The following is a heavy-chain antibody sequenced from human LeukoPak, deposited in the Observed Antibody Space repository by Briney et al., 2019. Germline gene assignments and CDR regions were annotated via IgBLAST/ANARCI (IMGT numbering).Heavy chain of an antibody. CDR2: VYYTGSS. J-gene: IGHJ4*02. CDR3: AGYGSGSYYKAFDF. Sequence: PSETLSLTCTVSGDSISSSYWSWIRQPPGKGLEWIGYVYYTGSSYYNPSLKSRATTSIDMSKNQSSLKLTSMTAADTAVYYCAGYGSGSYYKAFDFWGQGILVTVSS. CDR1: GDSISSSY. V-gene: IGHV4-59*01. D-gene: IGHD3-10*01.